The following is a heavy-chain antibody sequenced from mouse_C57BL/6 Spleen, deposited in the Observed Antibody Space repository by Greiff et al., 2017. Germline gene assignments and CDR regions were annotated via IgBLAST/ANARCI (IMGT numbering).Heavy chain of an antibody. D-gene: IGHD1-1*01. Sequence: QVHVKQSGPELVKPGASVKISCKASGYTFTDYYINWVKQRPGQGLEWIGWIFPGSGSTYYNEKFKGKATLTVDKSSSTAYMLLSSLTSEDSAVYFCARWRTTVVVPYAMDYWGQGTSVTVSS. CDR1: GYTFTDYY. V-gene: IGHV1-75*01. CDR2: IFPGSGST. J-gene: IGHJ4*01. CDR3: ARWRTTVVVPYAMDY.